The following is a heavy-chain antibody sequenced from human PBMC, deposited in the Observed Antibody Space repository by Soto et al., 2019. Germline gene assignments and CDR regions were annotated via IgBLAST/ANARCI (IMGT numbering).Heavy chain of an antibody. J-gene: IGHJ4*02. CDR3: ARTVGAAYYFDF. V-gene: IGHV4-4*07. CDR2: VYMSGST. D-gene: IGHD1-26*01. Sequence: SESLSLTCTVSGDSMTKYYWSWIRQTAGKGLEWIGRVYMSGSTNYNPSLKSRVTMSIDTSNNHFSLDLKSVTAADTAVYYCARTVGAAYYFDFWGQGALVTVSS. CDR1: GDSMTKYY.